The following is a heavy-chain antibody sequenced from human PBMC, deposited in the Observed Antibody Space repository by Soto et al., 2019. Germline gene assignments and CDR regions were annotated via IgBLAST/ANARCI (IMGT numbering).Heavy chain of an antibody. V-gene: IGHV4-59*01. D-gene: IGHD5-18*01. CDR2: IYYSGST. Sequence: PSEPLSLPCTVSGGSISSYYWSWIRQPPGKGLEWIGHIYYSGSTNYNPSLKSRVTISVDTSKNQFSLKLSSVTAADTAVYYCARDRYSYGLWGQGTLVTVSS. J-gene: IGHJ4*02. CDR3: ARDRYSYGL. CDR1: GGSISSYY.